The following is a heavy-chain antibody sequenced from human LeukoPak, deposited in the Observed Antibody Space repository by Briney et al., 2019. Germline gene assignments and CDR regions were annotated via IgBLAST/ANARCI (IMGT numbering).Heavy chain of an antibody. J-gene: IGHJ4*02. CDR3: ARVGGEQQQTPFDY. CDR1: GGSISSSSYY. D-gene: IGHD6-13*01. CDR2: IYYSGST. Sequence: SETLSLTCTVSGGSISSSSYYWGWIRQPPGKGLEWIGSIYYSGSTYYNPSLKSRVTISVDTSKNQFSLKLSSVTAADTAVYYCARVGGEQQQTPFDYWGQGTLVTVSS. V-gene: IGHV4-39*07.